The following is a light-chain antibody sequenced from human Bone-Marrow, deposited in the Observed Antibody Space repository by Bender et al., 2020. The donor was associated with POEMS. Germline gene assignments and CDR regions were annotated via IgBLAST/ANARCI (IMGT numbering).Light chain of an antibody. Sequence: SYGLTQPPSVSVSPGHTANITCSGDQLGDQYASWYQLKPGQSPVLVIYEDNKRPSGIPERFSGSSSGNTASLTITGAQAEDEADYYCCSRDNNGNHRVFGGGTKLTVL. CDR3: CSRDNNGNHRV. CDR2: EDN. J-gene: IGLJ3*02. V-gene: IGLV3-1*01. CDR1: QLGDQY.